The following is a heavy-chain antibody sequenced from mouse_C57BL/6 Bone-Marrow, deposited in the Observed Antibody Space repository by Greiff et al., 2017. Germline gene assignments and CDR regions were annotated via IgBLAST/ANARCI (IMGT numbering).Heavy chain of an antibody. CDR1: GFTFSSYA. V-gene: IGHV5-4*01. CDR2: ISDGGSYT. CDR3: ARDRLLRYLYAMDY. D-gene: IGHD1-1*01. Sequence: EVQLVESGGGLVKPGGSLKLSCAASGFTFSSYAMSWVRQTPEKRLEWVATISDGGSYTYYPDNVKGRFTISRDNAKNNLYLQMSHLKSEDTAMYYCARDRLLRYLYAMDYWGQGTSVTGSS. J-gene: IGHJ4*01.